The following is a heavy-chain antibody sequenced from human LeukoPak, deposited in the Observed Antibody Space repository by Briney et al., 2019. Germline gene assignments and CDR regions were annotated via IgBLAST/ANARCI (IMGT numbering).Heavy chain of an antibody. V-gene: IGHV4-34*01. Sequence: PSETLSLTCAVYGGSFSGYYWSWIRQPPGKGLEWMGEINHSGSTNYNPSLKSRVTISVDTSKNQFSLKLSSVTAADTAVYYCARTFVAVTTVRRYYYMDVWGKGTTVTVSS. D-gene: IGHD4-11*01. CDR3: ARTFVAVTTVRRYYYMDV. J-gene: IGHJ6*03. CDR1: GGSFSGYY. CDR2: INHSGST.